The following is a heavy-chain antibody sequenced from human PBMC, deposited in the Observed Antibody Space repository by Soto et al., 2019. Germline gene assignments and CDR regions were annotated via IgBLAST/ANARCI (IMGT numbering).Heavy chain of an antibody. CDR1: GYTFTSYY. D-gene: IGHD6-6*01. CDR3: ARAREYSSSSLLNYYYYYMDV. CDR2: MNPNSGNT. Sequence: ASVKVSCQASGYTFTSYYINLVRKATGQGVEWMGWMNPNSGNTGYAQKFQGRVTMTRNTSISTAYMELSSLRSEDTAVYYCARAREYSSSSLLNYYYYYMDVWGKGTTVTVSS. V-gene: IGHV1-8*01. J-gene: IGHJ6*03.